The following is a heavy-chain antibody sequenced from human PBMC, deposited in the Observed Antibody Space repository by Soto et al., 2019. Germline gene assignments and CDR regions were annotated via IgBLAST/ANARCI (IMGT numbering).Heavy chain of an antibody. Sequence: EVQLLEAGGGLVQPGGSLRLSCAASGFTFSSYAMSWVRQAPGKGLEWVSAISGSGGSTYYADSVKGRFTISRDNSKNTLYLQMNSLRAEDTAVYYCAKDLYCTNGVCTGWFDPWGQGTLVTVSS. CDR3: AKDLYCTNGVCTGWFDP. CDR2: ISGSGGST. V-gene: IGHV3-23*01. J-gene: IGHJ5*02. D-gene: IGHD2-8*01. CDR1: GFTFSSYA.